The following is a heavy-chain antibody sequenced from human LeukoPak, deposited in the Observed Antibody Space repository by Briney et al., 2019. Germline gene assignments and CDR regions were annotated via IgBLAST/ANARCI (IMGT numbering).Heavy chain of an antibody. CDR2: INGDGRST. D-gene: IGHD3-10*01. CDR1: GFTFSNYW. CDR3: AKDLPSDYYGSGSYYSVRNYYFDY. Sequence: GGSLRLSCAASGFTFSNYWMHWVRQAPGKGLVWVSRINGDGRSTTYADSVKGRFTISRDNAENTLYLQMNSLRAEDTAVYYCAKDLPSDYYGSGSYYSVRNYYFDYWGQGTLVTVSS. V-gene: IGHV3-74*01. J-gene: IGHJ4*02.